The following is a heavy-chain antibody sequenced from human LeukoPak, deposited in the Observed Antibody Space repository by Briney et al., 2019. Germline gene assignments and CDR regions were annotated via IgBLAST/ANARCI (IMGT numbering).Heavy chain of an antibody. CDR2: INPSGGST. CDR1: GYTFTSYY. Sequence: ASVKVSRKASGYTFTSYYMHWVRQAPGQGLEWMGIINPSGGSTSYAQKCQGRVTMTRDTSTSTVYMELSSLRSEDTAVYYCARGDDYGDFLDWFDPWGQGTLVTVSS. D-gene: IGHD4-17*01. J-gene: IGHJ5*02. CDR3: ARGDDYGDFLDWFDP. V-gene: IGHV1-46*01.